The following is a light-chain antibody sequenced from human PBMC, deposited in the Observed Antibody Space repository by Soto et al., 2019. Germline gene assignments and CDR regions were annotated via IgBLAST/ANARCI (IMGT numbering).Light chain of an antibody. CDR1: SSDVGAYNY. V-gene: IGLV2-14*01. CDR2: EVR. CDR3: SSYTRSSTWV. Sequence: QSVLTQPASVSGSPGQSITISCTGTSSDVGAYNYVSWYQQHPGKAPKLMIYEVRNRPSGVSDRFSGSRSGNTASLTISGLQAEDESDSYCSSYTRSSTWVFGGGTKLTVL. J-gene: IGLJ3*02.